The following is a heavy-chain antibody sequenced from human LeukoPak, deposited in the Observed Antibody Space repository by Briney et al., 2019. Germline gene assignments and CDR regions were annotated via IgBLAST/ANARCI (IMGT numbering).Heavy chain of an antibody. CDR3: AGGTGAFLLDY. V-gene: IGHV3-7*01. CDR1: GFTFSTYW. J-gene: IGHJ4*02. D-gene: IGHD7-27*01. CDR2: INQDGSDK. Sequence: GGSLRLSCETSGFTFSTYWMSWVRQAPGKGLEWVATINQDGSDKYHVGSVKGRFTISRDNAKNSLCLQMNSLRVEDTAVYYCAGGTGAFLLDYWGRGTLVTVSS.